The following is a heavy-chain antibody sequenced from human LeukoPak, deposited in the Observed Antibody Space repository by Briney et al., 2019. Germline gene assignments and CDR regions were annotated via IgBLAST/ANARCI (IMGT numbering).Heavy chain of an antibody. V-gene: IGHV3-23*01. J-gene: IGHJ6*03. D-gene: IGHD6-13*01. CDR2: ISGSGGST. Sequence: PGGSLRLSCAASGFIFSSYAMSWVRLAPGKGLEWVSAISGSGGSTYYADSVKGRFTISRDNSKNTLYLQMNSLRAEDTAVYYCARFKKASSWYGCYYYYMDVWGKGTTVTVSS. CDR3: ARFKKASSWYGCYYYYMDV. CDR1: GFIFSSYA.